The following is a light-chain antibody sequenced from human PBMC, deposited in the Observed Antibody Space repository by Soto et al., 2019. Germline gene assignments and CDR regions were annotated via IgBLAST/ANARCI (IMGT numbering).Light chain of an antibody. CDR3: QQRSNWPPLT. CDR1: QSVSSY. V-gene: IGKV3-11*01. Sequence: EIVLTQSPATRSLSPGERATLSCRASQSVSSYLAWYQQKPGQAPRLLIYDASNRATGIPARFSGSGSGIDFTLTISSLEPEDFAVYYCQQRSNWPPLTFGGGTKV. J-gene: IGKJ4*01. CDR2: DAS.